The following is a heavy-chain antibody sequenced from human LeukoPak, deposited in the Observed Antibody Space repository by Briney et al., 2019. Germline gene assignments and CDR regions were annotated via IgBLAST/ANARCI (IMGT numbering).Heavy chain of an antibody. CDR1: GYTSTSYG. J-gene: IGHJ4*02. V-gene: IGHV1-18*01. D-gene: IGHD3-22*01. CDR3: ARDTISNYYDSTGYFSY. Sequence: GASVKVSCKASGYTSTSYGINWVRQAPGQGLEWMGWISAYNGNTNYAQKLQGRVTMTTDTSTSTVYMELRSLRSDDTAVYYCARDTISNYYDSTGYFSYWGQGTLVTVSS. CDR2: ISAYNGNT.